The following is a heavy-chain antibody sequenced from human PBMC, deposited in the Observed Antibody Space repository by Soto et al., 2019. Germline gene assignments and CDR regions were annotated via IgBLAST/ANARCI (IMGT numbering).Heavy chain of an antibody. V-gene: IGHV2-26*01. CDR2: FFSDAER. CDR3: ARMDADYKYYAMDV. J-gene: IGHJ6*02. CDR1: GFSLSNTRMG. Sequence: QVTLKASGPVLVKPTETLTLTCTVSGFSLSNTRMGGSWIRQPPGNLLKWLAHFFSDAERSYSASMQSRLTMSTDTSGSQVVLTMTNMDPVDTATYFCARMDADYKYYAMDVWGQGTTVTVSS. D-gene: IGHD6-25*01.